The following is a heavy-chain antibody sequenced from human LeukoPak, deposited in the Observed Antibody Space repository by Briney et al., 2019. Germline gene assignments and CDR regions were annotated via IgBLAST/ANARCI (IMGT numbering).Heavy chain of an antibody. CDR2: ISSSSTTI. D-gene: IGHD4-23*01. CDR3: AREIYGGCLNS. CDR1: GFTFSTYS. Sequence: PGGSLRLSCAASGFTFSTYSMNWVRQAPGKGLEWVSYISSSSTTIYNADSVKGRFTISRDNARNSLYLQMSSLRDEDTAVYYCAREIYGGCLNSWGQGTLVTVSS. J-gene: IGHJ4*02. V-gene: IGHV3-48*02.